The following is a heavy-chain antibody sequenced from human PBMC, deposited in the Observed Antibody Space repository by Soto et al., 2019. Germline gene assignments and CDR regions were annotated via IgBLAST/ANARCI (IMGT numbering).Heavy chain of an antibody. J-gene: IGHJ4*02. CDR2: ISYDGSNK. CDR3: ATFYY. CDR1: GFTFSSYG. V-gene: IGHV3-30*03. Sequence: QVQLVESGGGVVQPGRSLRLSCAASGFTFSSYGMHWVRQAPGKGLEWVAVISYDGSNKYYADSVKGRFTISRDNSKNTLYLQMNSLRAEDTAVYYCATFYYWGQGTLVTVSS.